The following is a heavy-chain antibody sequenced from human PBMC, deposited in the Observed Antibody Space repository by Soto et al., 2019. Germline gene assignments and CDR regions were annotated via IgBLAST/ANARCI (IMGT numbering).Heavy chain of an antibody. CDR1: GGTFSSYA. J-gene: IGHJ6*02. V-gene: IGHV1-69*01. D-gene: IGHD2-2*02. Sequence: QVQLVQSGAEVKKPGSSVKVSCKASGGTFSSYAISWVRQAPGQGLEWMGGIIPIFGTANYAQKFQGRVTITADESTSTAYMELSSLRSEDTAVYYCAAKDLVVVPAAINYYYYYGMDVWGQGTTVTVSS. CDR3: AAKDLVVVPAAINYYYYYGMDV. CDR2: IIPIFGTA.